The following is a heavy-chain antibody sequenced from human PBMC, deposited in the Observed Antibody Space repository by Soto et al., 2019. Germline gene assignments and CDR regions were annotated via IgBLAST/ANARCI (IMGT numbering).Heavy chain of an antibody. D-gene: IGHD2-2*01. Sequence: PGGSLRLSCAASGFTFSSYGMHWVRQAPGKGLEWVAVISYDGSNKYYADSVKGRSTISRDNSKNTLYLQMNSLRAEDTAVYYCAKAGYCSSTSCHGNYYGMDVWGQGTTVTVSS. J-gene: IGHJ6*02. CDR3: AKAGYCSSTSCHGNYYGMDV. CDR1: GFTFSSYG. CDR2: ISYDGSNK. V-gene: IGHV3-30*18.